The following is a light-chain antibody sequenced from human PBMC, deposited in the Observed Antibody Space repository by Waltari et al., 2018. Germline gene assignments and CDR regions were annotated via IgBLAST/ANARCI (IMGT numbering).Light chain of an antibody. J-gene: IGKJ2*01. V-gene: IGKV3-15*01. CDR1: QSISTN. CDR3: QQYNNWLPYT. Sequence: EIEMTQSPATLSVSPGERATLSCRASQSISTNLAWYQQKPGQAPRLLISGASTRATGIPGRFSGSGSGTEFTLTISSLQSEDFAIYYCQQYNNWLPYTFGQGTKLEIK. CDR2: GAS.